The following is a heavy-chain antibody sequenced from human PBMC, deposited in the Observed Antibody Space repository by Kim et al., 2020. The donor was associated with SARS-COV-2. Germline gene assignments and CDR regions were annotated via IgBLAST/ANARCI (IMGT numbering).Heavy chain of an antibody. J-gene: IGHJ4*02. CDR3: VRADGGSYFDC. Sequence: ASVKVSCKASGYTFTGYYIHWVRQAPGQGLEWMGWFYPNSGGANSAQKFQGRVTMTSDTSIDTAYMELSRLRSDDTAVYYCVRADGGSYFDCWGQGTLVTVSS. CDR1: GYTFTGYY. D-gene: IGHD1-26*01. CDR2: FYPNSGGA. V-gene: IGHV1-2*02.